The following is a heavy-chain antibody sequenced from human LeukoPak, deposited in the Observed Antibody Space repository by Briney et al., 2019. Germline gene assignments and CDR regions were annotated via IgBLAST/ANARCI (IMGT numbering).Heavy chain of an antibody. D-gene: IGHD3-22*01. CDR2: MHYSGDT. Sequence: SQTLSLTCTVSGGSISYGGYFWTWIRQHPGKGLEWIGYMHYSGDTYYNPSLKSRVTTSVDTSKNHFSLKLSSVTAADTAVYYCARRVPDSSAPGVAFDIWGQGTMVTVSS. CDR1: GGSISYGGYF. J-gene: IGHJ3*02. V-gene: IGHV4-31*03. CDR3: ARRVPDSSAPGVAFDI.